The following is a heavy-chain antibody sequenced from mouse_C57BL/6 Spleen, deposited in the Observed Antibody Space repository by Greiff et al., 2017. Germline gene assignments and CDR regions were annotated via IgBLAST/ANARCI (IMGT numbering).Heavy chain of an antibody. J-gene: IGHJ4*01. V-gene: IGHV5-6*02. CDR3: ARHLYYGYDGDAMDY. D-gene: IGHD2-2*01. Sequence: EVKLVESGGDLVKPGGSLKLSCAASGFTFSSYGMSWVRQTPDKRLEWVATISSGGSYTYYPDSVKGRFTISRDNAKDTLYLQMSSLKSEDTAMYYCARHLYYGYDGDAMDYWGQGTSVTVSS. CDR2: ISSGGSYT. CDR1: GFTFSSYG.